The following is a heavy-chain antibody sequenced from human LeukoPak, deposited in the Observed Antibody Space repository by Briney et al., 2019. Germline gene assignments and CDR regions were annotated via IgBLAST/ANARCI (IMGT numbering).Heavy chain of an antibody. D-gene: IGHD3-9*01. V-gene: IGHV4-30-2*01. Sequence: PSETLSLTCTVSGGSISSGGYYWSWIRQPPGKGLEWIGYIYHRGSTYYNPSLKSRVTISVDRSKNQFSLKLSSVTAADTAVYYCAREVPEDILTGYYFDYWGQGTLVTVSS. CDR2: IYHRGST. CDR1: GGSISSGGYY. J-gene: IGHJ4*02. CDR3: AREVPEDILTGYYFDY.